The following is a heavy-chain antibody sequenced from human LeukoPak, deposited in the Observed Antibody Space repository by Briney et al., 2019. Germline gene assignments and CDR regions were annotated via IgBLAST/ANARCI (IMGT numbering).Heavy chain of an antibody. CDR1: GYSFTSYW. CDR2: IYPGDSDT. CDR3: ARGGYCSGGSCYYHY. J-gene: IGHJ4*02. D-gene: IGHD2-15*01. Sequence: GESLKISCKGSGYSFTSYWIGWVRQMPGKGLEWMGIIYPGDSDTRYSPSFQGQVTISADKSISTAYLQWSSLKASDTAMYYCARGGYCSGGSCYYHYWGQGTLVTVSS. V-gene: IGHV5-51*01.